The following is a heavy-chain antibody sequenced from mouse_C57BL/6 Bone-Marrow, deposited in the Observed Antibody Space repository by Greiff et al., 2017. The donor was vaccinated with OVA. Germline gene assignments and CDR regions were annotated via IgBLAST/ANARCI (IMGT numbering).Heavy chain of an antibody. J-gene: IGHJ4*01. D-gene: IGHD1-1*01. CDR1: GFSLTSYG. Sequence: LQESGPGLVAPSQSLSITCTVSGFSLTSYGVHWVRQPPGKGLEWLVVIWSDGSTTYNSALKSRLSISKDNSKSQVFLKMNSLQTDDTAMYYCARHDGSSYDPLLSMDYWGQGTSVTVSS. CDR3: ARHDGSSYDPLLSMDY. CDR2: IWSDGST. V-gene: IGHV2-6-1*01.